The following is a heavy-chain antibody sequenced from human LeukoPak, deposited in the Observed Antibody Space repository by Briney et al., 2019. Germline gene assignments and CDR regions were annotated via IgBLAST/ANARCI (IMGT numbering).Heavy chain of an antibody. D-gene: IGHD1-26*01. V-gene: IGHV4-34*01. CDR2: INHSGST. Sequence: SETLSLTCAVYGGSFSGYYWSWIRQPPGKGLEWIGEINHSGSTNYNPSLKSRVTISVDTSKNQFSLKLSSVTAADTAVYYCARAQVGSYRDYFDYWGQGTLVTVSS. J-gene: IGHJ4*02. CDR1: GGSFSGYY. CDR3: ARAQVGSYRDYFDY.